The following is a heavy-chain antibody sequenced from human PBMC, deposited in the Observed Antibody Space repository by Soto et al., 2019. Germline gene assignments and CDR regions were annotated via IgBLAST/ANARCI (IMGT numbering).Heavy chain of an antibody. CDR2: ISYDDGNNK. CDR3: ARDKRDSYGDYVDY. J-gene: IGHJ4*02. V-gene: IGHV3-30-3*01. D-gene: IGHD4-17*01. Sequence: GGSLRLSCAASGFTFSSYAMHWVRQAPGKGLEWVAVISYDDGNNKYYADSVKGRFTISRDNSKSTLYLQMNSLRTEDTAVYYCARDKRDSYGDYVDYWGQGTLVTVS. CDR1: GFTFSSYA.